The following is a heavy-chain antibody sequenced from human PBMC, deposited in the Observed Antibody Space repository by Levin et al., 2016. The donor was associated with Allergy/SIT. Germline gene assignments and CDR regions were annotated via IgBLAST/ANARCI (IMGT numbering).Heavy chain of an antibody. J-gene: IGHJ5*02. CDR3: AKVGSGWYDWFDP. Sequence: WIRQPPGKGLEWVSAISGSGGSTYYADSVKGRFTISRDNSKNTLYLQMNSLRAEDTAVYYCAKVGSGWYDWFDPWGQGTLVTVSS. D-gene: IGHD6-19*01. V-gene: IGHV3-23*01. CDR2: ISGSGGST.